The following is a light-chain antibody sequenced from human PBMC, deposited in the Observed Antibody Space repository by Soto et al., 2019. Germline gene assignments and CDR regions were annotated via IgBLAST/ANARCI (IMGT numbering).Light chain of an antibody. Sequence: EIVLTQSPATLSLSPGERASLSCRASQSVSTYLSWYQQKPGQAPRLLIYDASNRATCIPARFSGSGSGTDFTLSISGLEPEDFAVYYCQQRSNWLWTFGQGTKVEIK. J-gene: IGKJ1*01. V-gene: IGKV3-11*01. CDR2: DAS. CDR3: QQRSNWLWT. CDR1: QSVSTY.